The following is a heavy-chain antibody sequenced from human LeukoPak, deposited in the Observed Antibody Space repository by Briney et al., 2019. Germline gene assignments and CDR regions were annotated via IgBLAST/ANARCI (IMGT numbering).Heavy chain of an antibody. CDR2: INPNSGGT. Sequence: ASVKVSCKASGYTFTGYYMHWVRQAPGQGLEWMGRINPNSGGTNYAQKFQGRVTMTRDTSISTAYMELSRLRSDDTAVYYCARARNYYYYYMDVWGKGTTVTVSS. V-gene: IGHV1-2*06. CDR3: ARARNYYYYYMDV. CDR1: GYTFTGYY. J-gene: IGHJ6*03.